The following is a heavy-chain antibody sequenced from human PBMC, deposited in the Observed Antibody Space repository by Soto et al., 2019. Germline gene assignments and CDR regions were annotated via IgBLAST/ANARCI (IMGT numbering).Heavy chain of an antibody. CDR3: ARDRIPTGMDV. J-gene: IGHJ6*02. CDR2: ICSGGST. Sequence: PGGSLRLSCAASGFTVSSNYMSWVRQAPGKGLEWVSVICSGGSTYYADSVKGRFTISRDNSKNTLYLQMNSLRAEDTAVYYCARDRIPTGMDVWGQGTTVTAP. V-gene: IGHV3-66*01. CDR1: GFTVSSNY.